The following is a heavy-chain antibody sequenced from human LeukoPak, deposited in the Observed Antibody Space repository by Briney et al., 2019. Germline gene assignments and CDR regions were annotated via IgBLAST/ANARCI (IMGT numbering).Heavy chain of an antibody. CDR2: INHSGST. V-gene: IGHV4-34*01. Sequence: PSETLSLTCAVYGGSFSGYYWSWIRQPPGKGLEWIGEINHSGSTNYNPSLKSRVTISVDTSKNQFSLKLSSVTAADTAVYYCGRQIAAARGYLYYYYMDVWGKGTTVTVSS. CDR3: GRQIAAARGYLYYYYMDV. J-gene: IGHJ6*03. D-gene: IGHD6-13*01. CDR1: GGSFSGYY.